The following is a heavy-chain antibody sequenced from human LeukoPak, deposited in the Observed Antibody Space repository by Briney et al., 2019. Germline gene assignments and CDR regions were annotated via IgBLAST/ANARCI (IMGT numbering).Heavy chain of an antibody. V-gene: IGHV5-51*01. J-gene: IGHJ4*02. CDR3: ARQGYDILTGYPYYFDY. D-gene: IGHD3-9*01. Sequence: GESLKISCKGPGYSFTSYWIGWVRQMPGKGLEWMGIIYPGDSDTRYSPSFQGQVTISADKSISTAYLQWSSLKASDTAMYYCARQGYDILTGYPYYFDYWGQGTLVTVSS. CDR1: GYSFTSYW. CDR2: IYPGDSDT.